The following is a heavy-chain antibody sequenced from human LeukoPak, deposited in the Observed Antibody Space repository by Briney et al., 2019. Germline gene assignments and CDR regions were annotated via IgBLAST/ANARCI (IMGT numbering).Heavy chain of an antibody. J-gene: IGHJ6*02. CDR3: ARGNARLEWLPDYYYYGMDV. CDR1: GFTFSSYS. V-gene: IGHV3-21*01. CDR2: ISSSSSYI. Sequence: GGSLRLSCAASGFTFSSYSMNWVRQAPGKGLEWVSSISSSSSYIYYADSVRGRFTISRDNAKNSLYLQMNSLRAEDAAVYYCARGNARLEWLPDYYYYGMDVWGQGTTVTVSS. D-gene: IGHD3-3*01.